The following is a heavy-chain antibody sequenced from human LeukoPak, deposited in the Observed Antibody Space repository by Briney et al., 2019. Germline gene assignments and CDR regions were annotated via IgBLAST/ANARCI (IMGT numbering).Heavy chain of an antibody. CDR3: AKSPVSSCRGSFCYPFDY. D-gene: IGHD2-15*01. V-gene: IGHV3-23*01. Sequence: GGSRRLSCAAFGFTFTTYAMSWVGQIPGKGLEWGSAISGSDDGTYYADSVKGRFTISRDNSRNTLYLQMNTLRAEDTAVYFCAKSPVSSCRGSFCYPFDYWGQGNLVTVSS. CDR1: GFTFTTYA. J-gene: IGHJ4*02. CDR2: ISGSDDGT.